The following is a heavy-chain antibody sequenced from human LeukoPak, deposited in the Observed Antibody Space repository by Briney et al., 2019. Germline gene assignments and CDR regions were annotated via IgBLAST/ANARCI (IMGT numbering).Heavy chain of an antibody. CDR2: MNPNSGNT. Sequence: GASVKVSCTASGYTFTSYDINWVRQATGQGLEWMGWMNPNSGNTNYAQKLQGRVTMTTDTSTSTAYMELRSLRSDDTAVYYCARTSPYIVVVPAATLNDYWGQGTLVTVSS. J-gene: IGHJ4*02. D-gene: IGHD2-2*01. V-gene: IGHV1-18*01. CDR1: GYTFTSYD. CDR3: ARTSPYIVVVPAATLNDY.